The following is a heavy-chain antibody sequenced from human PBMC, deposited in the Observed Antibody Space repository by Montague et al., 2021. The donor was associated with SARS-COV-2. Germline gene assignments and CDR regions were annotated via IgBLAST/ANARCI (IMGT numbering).Heavy chain of an antibody. J-gene: IGHJ4*02. CDR3: TRDHPPPVDTLDY. CDR2: ITRSSSPI. CDR1: GFSFSSFS. D-gene: IGHD5-18*01. Sequence: SLRLSCPASGFSFSSFSMNWVRQAPGKGLEWVAYITRSSSPIHYADSVKGRFTVSRDNARSSLYLQMNSLRIEDTAVYYCTRDHPPPVDTLDYWGQGTLVTVSS. V-gene: IGHV3-48*01.